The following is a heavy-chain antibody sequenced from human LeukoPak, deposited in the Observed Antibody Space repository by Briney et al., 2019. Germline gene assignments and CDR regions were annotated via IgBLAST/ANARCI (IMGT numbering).Heavy chain of an antibody. V-gene: IGHV3-64D*09. J-gene: IGHJ4*02. D-gene: IGHD6-13*01. Sequence: GGSLRLSCSASGFTFSSYVVHWVRQAPGKGLEYVSAISSNGGSTYYADSVKGRFTISRDNSKNTLYLQMSSLRAEDTAVYYCVKESRSSWLFDYWGQGTLVTVSS. CDR1: GFTFSSYV. CDR2: ISSNGGST. CDR3: VKESRSSWLFDY.